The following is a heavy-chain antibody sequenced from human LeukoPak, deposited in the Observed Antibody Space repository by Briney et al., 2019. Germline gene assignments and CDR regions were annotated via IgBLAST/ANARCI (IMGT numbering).Heavy chain of an antibody. CDR2: IYYSGST. J-gene: IGHJ4*02. CDR3: ARVREDYYDSSDYYHCHFDY. Sequence: SETLSLTCTVSGGSISSSSYYWGWIRQPPGKGLEWIGSIYYSGSTYYNPSLKSRVTISVDTSKNQFSLKLSSVTAADTAVYYCARVREDYYDSSDYYHCHFDYWGQGTLVTVSS. CDR1: GGSISSSSYY. D-gene: IGHD3-22*01. V-gene: IGHV4-39*07.